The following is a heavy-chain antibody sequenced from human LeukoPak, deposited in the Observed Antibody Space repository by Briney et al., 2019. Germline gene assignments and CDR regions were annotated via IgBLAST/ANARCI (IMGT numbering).Heavy chain of an antibody. V-gene: IGHV3-9*01. CDR2: ISWNSGSM. CDR3: AKDKGSGWSGIDY. Sequence: QAGGSLRLSCAASGFTFDDYAMHWVRQAPGKGLEWVSGISWNSGSMGYADSVKGRFTISRDNAKNSLYLQMNSLRPEDTALYYCAKDKGSGWSGIDYWGQGTLVTVSS. J-gene: IGHJ4*02. D-gene: IGHD6-19*01. CDR1: GFTFDDYA.